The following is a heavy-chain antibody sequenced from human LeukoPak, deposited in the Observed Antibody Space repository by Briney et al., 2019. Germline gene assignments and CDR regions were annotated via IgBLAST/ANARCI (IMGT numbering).Heavy chain of an antibody. D-gene: IGHD3-22*01. V-gene: IGHV4-39*01. Sequence: SETLSLTCTVSGGSISSSSYYWGWIRQPPGKGLEWIGSIYYSGSTYYNPSLKSRVTISVDTSKNQFSLKLSSVTAADTAVYYCARLSTYYYDSSGYYPDYWGQGTLVTVSS. J-gene: IGHJ4*02. CDR1: GGSISSSSYY. CDR2: IYYSGST. CDR3: ARLSTYYYDSSGYYPDY.